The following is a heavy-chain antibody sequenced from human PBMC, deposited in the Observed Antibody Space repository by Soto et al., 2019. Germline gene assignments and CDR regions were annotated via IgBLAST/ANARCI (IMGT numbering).Heavy chain of an antibody. CDR1: GGSISSYY. Sequence: QVQLQESGPGLVKPSETLSLTCTVSGGSISSYYWSWIRQPPGKGLEWIGYIYYSGSTNYNPSLKGRITISLEPSKHRFSLTLSSVTAAHTAVYYCARGGIAEAGNDPPRWYFDYWGQGTLVTVAS. CDR3: ARGGIAEAGNDPPRWYFDY. J-gene: IGHJ4*02. D-gene: IGHD6-13*01. CDR2: IYYSGST. V-gene: IGHV4-59*01.